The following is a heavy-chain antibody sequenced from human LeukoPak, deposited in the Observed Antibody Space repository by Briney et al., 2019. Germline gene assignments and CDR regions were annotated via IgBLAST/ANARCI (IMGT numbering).Heavy chain of an antibody. J-gene: IGHJ6*02. CDR1: GGTFSSYA. CDR3: ARGITMVRGGPFVDV. D-gene: IGHD3-10*01. V-gene: IGHV1-69*04. Sequence: SVKVSCKASGGTFSSYAISWVRQAPGQGLEWMGRIIPILGIANYAQKFQGRVTITADKSTSTAYMELSSLRSEDTAVYYCARGITMVRGGPFVDVWGQGTTVTVSS. CDR2: IIPILGIA.